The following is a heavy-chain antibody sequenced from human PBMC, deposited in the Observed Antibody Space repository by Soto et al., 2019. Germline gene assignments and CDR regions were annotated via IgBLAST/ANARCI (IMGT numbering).Heavy chain of an antibody. V-gene: IGHV4-59*08. CDR2: IHYSGST. D-gene: IGHD2-2*01. Sequence: SETLSLTCTVSGGSISSYYWSWIRQPPGKGLEWIGFIHYSGSTNYNPSLKSRVTISVDTSKNQFSLKLSSVTAADTAVYSCARHFIVVPTAMWFDPWGQGTLVTVSS. CDR1: GGSISSYY. J-gene: IGHJ5*02. CDR3: ARHFIVVPTAMWFDP.